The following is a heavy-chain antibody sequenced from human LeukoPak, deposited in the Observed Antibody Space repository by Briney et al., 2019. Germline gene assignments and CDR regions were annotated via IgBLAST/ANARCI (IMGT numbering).Heavy chain of an antibody. V-gene: IGHV1-46*01. Sequence: ASVKVSCKASGYTFTSYNVHWVRQAPGQGLEWMGIINPSGGSTRYAQKFQGRVTMTRDTSTSTVYMELSSLRSEDTAVYYCARSHCGGDCYFDYWGQGTLVTVSS. D-gene: IGHD2-21*02. CDR1: GYTFTSYN. J-gene: IGHJ4*02. CDR2: INPSGGST. CDR3: ARSHCGGDCYFDY.